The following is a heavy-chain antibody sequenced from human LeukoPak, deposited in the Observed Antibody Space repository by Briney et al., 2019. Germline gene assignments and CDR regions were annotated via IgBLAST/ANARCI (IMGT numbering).Heavy chain of an antibody. J-gene: IGHJ4*02. Sequence: GGSLRLSCVASGLTFSDAGMSWVRQAPGKGLEWVGRIKSKIDGGTIDYGAPVKGRFTISRDDSRNTLYLQMNSLKTEDTAVYYCTTRRQDGCWGQGTLVTVS. CDR1: GLTFSDAG. D-gene: IGHD6-25*01. V-gene: IGHV3-15*01. CDR2: IKSKIDGGTI. CDR3: TTRRQDGC.